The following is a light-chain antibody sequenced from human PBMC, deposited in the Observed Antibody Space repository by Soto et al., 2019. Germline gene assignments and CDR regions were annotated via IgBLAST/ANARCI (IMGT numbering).Light chain of an antibody. V-gene: IGKV1-8*01. CDR2: AAS. CDR1: QGIGTY. CDR3: QQYYTYPRT. J-gene: IGKJ1*01. Sequence: AIRMTQSPSSLSASIGDRVTITCRASQGIGTYLAWYQQKPGKAPNLLIYAASILESGVPSRFIGSGSGSDFNLTISNLQSEDFATYYCQQYYTYPRTFGQGTKVEIK.